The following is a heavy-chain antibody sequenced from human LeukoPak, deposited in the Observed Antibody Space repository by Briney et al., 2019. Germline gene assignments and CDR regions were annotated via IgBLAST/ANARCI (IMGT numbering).Heavy chain of an antibody. D-gene: IGHD5-12*01. V-gene: IGHV4-61*02. CDR2: IYTSGST. CDR3: ARDRGYSGYENYFDY. CDR1: GGSISSGSYY. Sequence: PSETLSLTCTVSGGSISSGSYYWSWIRQPAGKGLEWIGRIYTSGSTNYNPSLKSRVTISVDTSKNQFSLKLSSVTAADTAVYYCARDRGYSGYENYFDYWGQGTLVTVSS. J-gene: IGHJ4*02.